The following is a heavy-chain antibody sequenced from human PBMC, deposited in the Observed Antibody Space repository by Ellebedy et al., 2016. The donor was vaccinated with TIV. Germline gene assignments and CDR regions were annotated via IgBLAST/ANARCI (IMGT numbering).Heavy chain of an antibody. CDR2: INPNSGGT. CDR1: GYTFTGYY. CDR3: AREWYQLPTNWFDP. Sequence: AASVKVSCKASGYTFTGYYMHWVRQAPGQGLEWMGWINPNSGGTNYAQKFQGRVTMTRDTSISTAYMELSRLRSDDTAVYYCAREWYQLPTNWFDPWGQGTLVTVSS. J-gene: IGHJ5*02. V-gene: IGHV1-2*02. D-gene: IGHD2-2*01.